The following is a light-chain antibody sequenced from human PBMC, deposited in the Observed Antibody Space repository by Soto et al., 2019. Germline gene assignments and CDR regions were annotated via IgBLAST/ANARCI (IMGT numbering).Light chain of an antibody. CDR1: QSVSSN. J-gene: IGKJ4*01. CDR2: GAS. V-gene: IGKV3-15*01. Sequence: THSPVTLSFSPSYRSTLSCGSSQSVSSNLAWYQQRPGQAPRLLIYGASTRASGVPDRFSGSGSGTEFILTISSLQSEDSAVYYCQQYDVWPALTFGGGTKVDIK. CDR3: QQYDVWPALT.